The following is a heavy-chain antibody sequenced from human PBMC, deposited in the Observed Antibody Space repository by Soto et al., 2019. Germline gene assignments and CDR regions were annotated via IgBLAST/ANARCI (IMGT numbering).Heavy chain of an antibody. J-gene: IGHJ6*03. D-gene: IGHD2-2*01. V-gene: IGHV1-8*02. Sequence: QVPLVQSGAEVKKPGASVKGSCKASGYIFTSYNINWVRQAAGHGLEWMGWVNPDSGHTVYAQKFQGRVTMTRDTSIGTAHRDLSSLTPEDTAVYYWARSAPFSHAALEYLYYRDVWGKGASVTVSS. CDR3: ARSAPFSHAALEYLYYRDV. CDR1: GYIFTSYN. CDR2: VNPDSGHT.